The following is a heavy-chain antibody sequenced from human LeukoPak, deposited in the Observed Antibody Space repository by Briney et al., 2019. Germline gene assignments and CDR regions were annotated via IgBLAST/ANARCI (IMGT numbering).Heavy chain of an antibody. CDR2: IYYSGTT. CDR1: GGSISSYY. Sequence: VKPSETLSLTCTVSGGSISSYYWSWIRQPPGKGLEWIGYIYYSGTTNYNPSLKSRVTISVDTSKNQFSLKLSSVTAADTAVYYCARAHRRYCGGDSCYAYGMDVWGQGTTVTVSS. CDR3: ARAHRRYCGGDSCYAYGMDV. D-gene: IGHD2-15*01. V-gene: IGHV4-59*01. J-gene: IGHJ6*02.